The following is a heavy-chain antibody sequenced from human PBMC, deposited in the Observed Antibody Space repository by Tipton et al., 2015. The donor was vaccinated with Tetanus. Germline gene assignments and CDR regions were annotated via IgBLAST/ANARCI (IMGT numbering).Heavy chain of an antibody. CDR3: ARIGWPQQNKPAFDI. Sequence: TLSLTCTVSGASINDYYWNWIRQPPGRGLEWIGFVHYSGRTNYSPSLRSRVSLSVDTSKNQFSLNLSSVTAADTAVYYCARIGWPQQNKPAFDIWGQGTVVTVSS. D-gene: IGHD6-19*01. J-gene: IGHJ3*02. V-gene: IGHV4-59*01. CDR1: GASINDYY. CDR2: VHYSGRT.